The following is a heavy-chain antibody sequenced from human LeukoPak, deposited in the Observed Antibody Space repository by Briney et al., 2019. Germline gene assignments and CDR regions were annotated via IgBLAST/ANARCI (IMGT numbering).Heavy chain of an antibody. D-gene: IGHD3-22*01. V-gene: IGHV3-23*01. CDR3: ATEDSSDYYSFDY. J-gene: IGHJ4*02. Sequence: GGSLRLSCAASGFTFSSYAMSWVRQAPGKGLEWVSSISASGATPYYADSVKGRFTISRDNSKNTLYLQMNSLKAEDTAAYYCATEDSSDYYSFDYWGQGTLVTVSS. CDR2: ISASGATP. CDR1: GFTFSSYA.